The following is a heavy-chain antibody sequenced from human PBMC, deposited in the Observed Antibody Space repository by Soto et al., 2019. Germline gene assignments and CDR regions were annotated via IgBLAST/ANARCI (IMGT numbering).Heavy chain of an antibody. CDR3: ASDWRYSSGLDY. J-gene: IGHJ4*02. CDR2: ISPSGEAT. Sequence: QVQLVQSGAEVKKPGASVKVYCKASGFSITSHFMQWLRQAPGQGLEWMGIISPSGEATSYAKKFQGRVTMTRDTSTSTVYLELSSLRFEDTAVYYCASDWRYSSGLDYWGQGTLVTVSS. V-gene: IGHV1-46*01. D-gene: IGHD6-19*01. CDR1: GFSITSHF.